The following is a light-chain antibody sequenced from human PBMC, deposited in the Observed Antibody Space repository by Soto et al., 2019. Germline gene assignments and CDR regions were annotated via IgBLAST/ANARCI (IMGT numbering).Light chain of an antibody. Sequence: QAVVTQPRSVSGSPGQSVTISCTGTRSDVGGYNYVSWYQQHPGKAPKLLTYDVSKRPSGVPDRFSGSKSDNTASLTISGLQAEDEADYYCCSYAGSNTFVFGTGTKLTVL. V-gene: IGLV2-11*01. CDR1: RSDVGGYNY. CDR2: DVS. CDR3: CSYAGSNTFV. J-gene: IGLJ1*01.